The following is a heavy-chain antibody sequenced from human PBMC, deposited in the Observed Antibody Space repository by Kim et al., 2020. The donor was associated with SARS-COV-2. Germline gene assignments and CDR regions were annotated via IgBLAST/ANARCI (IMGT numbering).Heavy chain of an antibody. J-gene: IGHJ5*01. V-gene: IGHV3-23*01. D-gene: IGHD3-16*01. CDR1: GFTFNNYV. CDR3: ATLKKMFEGVNCFDS. CDR2: IRGSGDRV. Sequence: GGSLRLSCAASGFTFNNYVMDWVRQAPGKGLEWVSPIRGSGDRVLYADSVKDRFTISRDNSKNTLYLHITSLRGEDTAMYYCATLKKMFEGVNCFDSWGQGTPVTV.